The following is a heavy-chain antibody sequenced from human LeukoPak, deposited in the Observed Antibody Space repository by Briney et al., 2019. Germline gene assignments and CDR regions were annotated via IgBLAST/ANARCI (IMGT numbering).Heavy chain of an antibody. Sequence: SVKVSCKASGGTFSSYAISWVRQAPGQGLEWMGGIIPIFGTANYAQKFQGRVTITADKSTSTAYMELSSLRSEDTAVYYCARAPTMVSGGFDYWGQGTLVTVSS. V-gene: IGHV1-69*06. D-gene: IGHD3-10*01. CDR3: ARAPTMVSGGFDY. CDR2: IIPIFGTA. CDR1: GGTFSSYA. J-gene: IGHJ4*02.